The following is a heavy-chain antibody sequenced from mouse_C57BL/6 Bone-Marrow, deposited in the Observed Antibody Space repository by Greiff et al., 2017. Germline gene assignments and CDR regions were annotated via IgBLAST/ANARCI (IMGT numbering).Heavy chain of an antibody. J-gene: IGHJ1*03. V-gene: IGHV1-82*01. Sequence: LEESGPELVQPGASVKISCTASGYAFSSSWMNWVKQRPGKGLEWIGLIDPGDGDTNDNGKFKGKATLTADKSSSTAYMQLSSLTSEDSAVSFCAWGDFGVWGTGTTVTV. CDR3: AWGDFGV. CDR2: IDPGDGDT. CDR1: GYAFSSSW.